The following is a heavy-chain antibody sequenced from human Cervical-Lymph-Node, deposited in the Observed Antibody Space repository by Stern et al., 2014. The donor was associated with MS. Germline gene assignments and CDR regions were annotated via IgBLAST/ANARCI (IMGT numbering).Heavy chain of an antibody. D-gene: IGHD2-21*02. J-gene: IGHJ6*02. CDR1: GFSLSTAGMC. Sequence: QVTLKESGPALVKPTQTLTLTCTFSGFSLSTAGMCVSWIRQPQGKALEWLALIDWDAAEFYSKSLKTRLIISKEPSKKHVVRRLTNMDPVDAATCDCARVVTAAPGSDHSGVDVWGQGTTVTVSS. CDR2: IDWDAAE. CDR3: ARVVTAAPGSDHSGVDV. V-gene: IGHV2-70*01.